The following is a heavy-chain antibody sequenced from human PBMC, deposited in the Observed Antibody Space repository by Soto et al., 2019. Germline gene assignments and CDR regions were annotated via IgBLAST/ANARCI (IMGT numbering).Heavy chain of an antibody. CDR2: INQDGSER. D-gene: IGHD3-16*01. J-gene: IGHJ4*02. CDR1: EFTFSKYW. Sequence: EVQLVESGGGLVQPGGSLRLSCAASEFTFSKYWMTWVRQSPGNGLEWVANINQDGSERYYVDSVRGRFTISRDNAKKSLFLQMNSLRAEDTAVYYCVCGGNYFVYWGQGTLVTVSP. V-gene: IGHV3-7*01. CDR3: VCGGNYFVY.